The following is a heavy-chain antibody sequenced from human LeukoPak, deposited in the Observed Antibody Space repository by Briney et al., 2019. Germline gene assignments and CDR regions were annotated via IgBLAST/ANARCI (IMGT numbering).Heavy chain of an antibody. CDR2: IIPIFGTA. CDR1: GGTFSSYA. V-gene: IGHV1-69*13. J-gene: IGHJ4*02. Sequence: SVKVSCKASGGTFSSYAISWVRQAPGQGLEWMGGIIPIFGTANYAQKFQGRITITADESTSTAYMELSSLRSEDTAVYYCARAPNYYGSGSYDYWGQGTLVTVSS. D-gene: IGHD3-10*01. CDR3: ARAPNYYGSGSYDY.